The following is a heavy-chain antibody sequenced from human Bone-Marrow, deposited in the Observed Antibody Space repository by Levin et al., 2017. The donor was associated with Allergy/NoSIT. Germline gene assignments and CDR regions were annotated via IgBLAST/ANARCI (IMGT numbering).Heavy chain of an antibody. V-gene: IGHV1-18*01. J-gene: IGHJ4*02. CDR3: ARDQGIAVAGSIDY. CDR1: GYTFTSYG. Sequence: ESLKISCKASGYTFTSYGISWVRQAPGQGLEWMGWISAYNGNTNYAQKLQGRVTMTTDTSTSTAYMELRSLRSDDTAVYYCARDQGIAVAGSIDYWGQGTLVTVSS. D-gene: IGHD6-19*01. CDR2: ISAYNGNT.